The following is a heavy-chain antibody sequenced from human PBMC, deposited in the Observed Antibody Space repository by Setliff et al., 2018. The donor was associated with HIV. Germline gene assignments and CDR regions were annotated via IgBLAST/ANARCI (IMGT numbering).Heavy chain of an antibody. CDR2: IHYSGST. CDR1: GGCIDRSNYY. Sequence: NPSETLSLTCSVSGGCIDRSNYYWGWIRQSPGKGLEWIGNIHYSGSTYYNPSLKSRVTISVDTCRNQFSLDLRSVTAADTAVYYCARPQLGRGGGSHFDIWGQGNLVTVSS. CDR3: ARPQLGRGGGSHFDI. D-gene: IGHD1-1*01. V-gene: IGHV4-39*01. J-gene: IGHJ4*02.